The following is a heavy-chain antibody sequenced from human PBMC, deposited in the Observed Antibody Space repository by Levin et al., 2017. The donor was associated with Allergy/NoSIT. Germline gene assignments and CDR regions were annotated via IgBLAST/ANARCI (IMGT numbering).Heavy chain of an antibody. V-gene: IGHV1-69*06. D-gene: IGHD2-8*01. CDR2: IIPLFGSA. CDR3: ARDGGTMAAYYYAGMDV. CDR1: GGTFGSSA. J-gene: IGHJ6*02. Sequence: SVKVSCKASGGTFGSSAINWVRQAPGQGLEWVGGIIPLFGSANYAQKIQGRVTITADKSTNTVYMDLSSLTSDDTAVYFCARDGGTMAAYYYAGMDVWGQGTTLAVSS.